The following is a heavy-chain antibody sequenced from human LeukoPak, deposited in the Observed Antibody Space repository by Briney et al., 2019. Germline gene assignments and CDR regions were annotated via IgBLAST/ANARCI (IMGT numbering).Heavy chain of an antibody. CDR3: ARDRDVGATSAVDAFDI. J-gene: IGHJ3*02. D-gene: IGHD1-26*01. CDR1: GFTFSDYY. CDR2: ISSSGSTI. V-gene: IGHV3-11*04. Sequence: PGGSLRLSXAASGFTFSDYYMSWIRQAPGKGMEWVSYISSSGSTIYYADSVKGRFTISRDNAKNSLYLQMNSLRAEDTAVYYCARDRDVGATSAVDAFDIWGQGTMVTVSS.